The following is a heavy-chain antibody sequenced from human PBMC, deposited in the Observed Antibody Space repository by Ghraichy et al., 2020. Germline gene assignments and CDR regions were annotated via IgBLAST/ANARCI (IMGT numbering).Heavy chain of an antibody. CDR3: ARDVDYGFDI. CDR2: IRNSDRI. CDR1: GFTFESYS. V-gene: IGHV3-48*02. D-gene: IGHD3-16*01. J-gene: IGHJ3*02. Sequence: GGSLRLSCAAAGFTFESYSMNWVRQAPGKGLEWVSHIRNSDRIGYADSVKGRFAISRDNGKSSLYLQMNSLKDEDTAVYYCARDVDYGFDIWGQGTVVTVSS.